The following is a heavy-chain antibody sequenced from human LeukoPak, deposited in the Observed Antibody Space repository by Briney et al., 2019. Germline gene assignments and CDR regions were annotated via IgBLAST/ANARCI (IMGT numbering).Heavy chain of an antibody. D-gene: IGHD3-10*01. CDR3: ARDAGHRVDS. CDR2: ISNSGSTI. J-gene: IGHJ4*02. CDR1: GFTFSTYE. V-gene: IGHV3-48*03. Sequence: GGSLRLSCAASGFTFSTYEMHWVRQAPGKGLEWVSYISNSGSTIYYADSVKGRFTISRDNAKNSLYLQMNSLRVEDTAVYYCARDAGHRVDSWGQGTLVTVSS.